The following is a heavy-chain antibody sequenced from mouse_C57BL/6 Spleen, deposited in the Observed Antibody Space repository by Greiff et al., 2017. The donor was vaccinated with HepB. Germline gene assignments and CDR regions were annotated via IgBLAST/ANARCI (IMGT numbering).Heavy chain of an antibody. CDR3: ARSYYYGSSHWYFDV. V-gene: IGHV5-9*01. Sequence: DVKLVESGGGLVKPGGSLKLSCAASGFTFSSYTMSWVRQTPEKRLEWVATISGGGGNTYYPDSVKGRFTISRDNAKNTLYLQMSSLRSEDTALYYCARSYYYGSSHWYFDVWGTGTTVTVSS. J-gene: IGHJ1*03. CDR2: ISGGGGNT. D-gene: IGHD1-1*01. CDR1: GFTFSSYT.